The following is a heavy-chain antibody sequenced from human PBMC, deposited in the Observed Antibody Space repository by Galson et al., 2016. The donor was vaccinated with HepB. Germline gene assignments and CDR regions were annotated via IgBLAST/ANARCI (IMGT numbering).Heavy chain of an antibody. CDR3: ARAKAVVGTFYYHHAMDV. V-gene: IGHV4-34*01. CDR2: INHRANT. J-gene: IGHJ6*02. Sequence: ETLSLTCAVYGGSFSGYSWTWIRQPPRKGLEWISDINHRANTNYNPSLKSRVTMSVDTSQNQFSLQLSSVTAADTAVYYCARAKAVVGTFYYHHAMDVWGQGTTVTVSS. CDR1: GGSFSGYS. D-gene: IGHD6-19*01.